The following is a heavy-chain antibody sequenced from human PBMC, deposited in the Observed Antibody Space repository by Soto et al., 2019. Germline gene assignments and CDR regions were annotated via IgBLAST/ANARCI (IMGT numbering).Heavy chain of an antibody. J-gene: IGHJ4*02. Sequence: QVQLRQWGAGLLKPSETLSLRCAVYGGSLSDYSWSWIRQSPEKGLEWIGEINHGGSTKYNPSLKSRVTISVDTSKNQVSLILASATAADPAVYRCARGGGKSGYFFDYWGRGTLVTGSS. D-gene: IGHD5-12*01. CDR3: ARGGGKSGYFFDY. CDR1: GGSLSDYS. CDR2: INHGGST. V-gene: IGHV4-34*02.